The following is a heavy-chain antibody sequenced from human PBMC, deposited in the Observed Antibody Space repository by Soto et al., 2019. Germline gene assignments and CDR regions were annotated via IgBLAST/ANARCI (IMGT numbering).Heavy chain of an antibody. CDR3: ARADCSSTSCYVYAIDY. CDR1: GFTFSSYG. D-gene: IGHD2-2*01. Sequence: QVQLVESGGGVVQPGRSLRLSCAASGFTFSSYGMHWVRQAPGKGLEWVAVISYDGSNKYYADSVKGRFTISRDNSKNTLYLQMNSLRAEDTAVYYCARADCSSTSCYVYAIDYCGQGTLVTVSS. V-gene: IGHV3-30*03. CDR2: ISYDGSNK. J-gene: IGHJ4*02.